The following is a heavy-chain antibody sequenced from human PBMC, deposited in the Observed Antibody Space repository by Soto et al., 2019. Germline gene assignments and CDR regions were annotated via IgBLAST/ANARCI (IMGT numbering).Heavy chain of an antibody. CDR2: ISWKSGRV. V-gene: IGHV3-9*01. Sequence: EVQLVESGGGLVQPGRSLRLSCAASGFSFDEHAMHWVRQGPGKGLEWVSGISWKSGRVGYGDSVKGRFTISRDNAKNTLYLQMNSLRAEDTALYYCAKDPRTRGWSEEGYGAFDIWGQGTMVSVSS. CDR3: AKDPRTRGWSEEGYGAFDI. CDR1: GFSFDEHA. J-gene: IGHJ3*02. D-gene: IGHD6-19*01.